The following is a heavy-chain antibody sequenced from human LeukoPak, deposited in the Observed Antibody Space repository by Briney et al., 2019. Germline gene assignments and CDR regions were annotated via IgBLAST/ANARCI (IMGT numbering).Heavy chain of an antibody. J-gene: IGHJ6*04. CDR3: ARDKVSGSYSITYYYYYGMDV. V-gene: IGHV1-46*01. D-gene: IGHD3-10*01. CDR1: GYTFTSYY. Sequence: ASVKVSCKASGYTFTSYYMRWVRQAPGQGLEWMGIINPSGGSTSYAQKFQGRVTMTRDTSTSTVYMELSSLRSEDTAVYYCARDKVSGSYSITYYYYYGMDVWGKGTTVTVSS. CDR2: INPSGGST.